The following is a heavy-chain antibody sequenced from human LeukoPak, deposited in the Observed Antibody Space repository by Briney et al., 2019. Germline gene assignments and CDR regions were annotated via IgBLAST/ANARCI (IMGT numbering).Heavy chain of an antibody. CDR2: IYPGDSNT. CDR3: VATVTTHFDY. J-gene: IGHJ4*02. V-gene: IGHV5-51*01. Sequence: GESLKISCKGSGYTFTSYWIGWVRQMPGPGLEWMGIIYPGDSNTRYSPSFQGQVTISADKSISTAYLQWSSLKASDTAMYYCVATVTTHFDYWGQGTLVTVSS. D-gene: IGHD4-17*01. CDR1: GYTFTSYW.